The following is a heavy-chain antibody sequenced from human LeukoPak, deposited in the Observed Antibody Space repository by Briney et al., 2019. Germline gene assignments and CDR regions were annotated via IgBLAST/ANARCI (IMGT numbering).Heavy chain of an antibody. Sequence: SETLSLTCAVYGGSFSGYYWSWIRQPPGNGLEWIGYLYYSGSTNYNPSLKSRVTISVGTSKKQFSLMLSSVTAADTAVYYWARNFPGSRGFAFDIWGQGTMVTVSS. CDR3: ARNFPGSRGFAFDI. CDR2: LYYSGST. D-gene: IGHD2-15*01. V-gene: IGHV4-59*01. CDR1: GGSFSGYY. J-gene: IGHJ3*02.